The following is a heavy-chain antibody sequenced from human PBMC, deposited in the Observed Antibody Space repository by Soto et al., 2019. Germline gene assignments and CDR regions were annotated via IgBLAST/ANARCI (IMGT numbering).Heavy chain of an antibody. CDR1: GYTFTSYG. Sequence: ASVKVSCKASGYTFTSYGISWVRQAPGQGLEWMGWISAYNGNTNYAQKLQGRVTMTTDTSTSTAYMELRSLRSDDTAVYYCARGRDYDFWSGDIDYWGQGTLVTVSS. V-gene: IGHV1-18*01. CDR2: ISAYNGNT. CDR3: ARGRDYDFWSGDIDY. D-gene: IGHD3-3*01. J-gene: IGHJ4*02.